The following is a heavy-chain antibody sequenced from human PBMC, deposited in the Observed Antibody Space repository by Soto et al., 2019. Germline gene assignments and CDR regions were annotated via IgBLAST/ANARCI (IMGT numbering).Heavy chain of an antibody. CDR3: ARDLRCCGLDV. CDR2: IFYSGST. V-gene: IGHV4-59*01. CDR1: GASIRSYY. J-gene: IGHJ6*02. Sequence: XEALSLTCDVSGASIRSYYWTWMRLSPGKGLEWIGDIFYSGSTNLNPSLSSRLSISIDTSKNKFSLMLNSVTAADTAVYYCARDLRCCGLDVWGQGATVPVSS. D-gene: IGHD3-9*01.